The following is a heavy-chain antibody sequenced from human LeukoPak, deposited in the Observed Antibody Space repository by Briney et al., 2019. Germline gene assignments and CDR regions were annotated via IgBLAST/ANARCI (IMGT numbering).Heavy chain of an antibody. D-gene: IGHD5-24*01. CDR3: ARPIRDGYNDYYYYYMDV. J-gene: IGHJ6*03. CDR1: CGSISSYY. CDR2: IYTSGST. V-gene: IGHV4-4*09. Sequence: SETLSLTCTVSCGSISSYYWSWIRQPPGKGLEWIAYIYTSGSTNYNPSLKSRVTISVDTSKNQFSLKLRSVTAADTAVYYCARPIRDGYNDYYYYYMDVWGKGTTVTVSS.